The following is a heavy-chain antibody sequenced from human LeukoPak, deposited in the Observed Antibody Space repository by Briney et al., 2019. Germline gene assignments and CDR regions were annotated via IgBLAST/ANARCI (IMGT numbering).Heavy chain of an antibody. CDR2: ISGSGGST. J-gene: IGHJ6*02. Sequence: GGSLRLSCAASGVTFSSYAMSWVRQAPGKGLERVSAISGSGGSTYYADSVKGRFTISRDNSKNTLYLQMNSLRAEDTAVYYCAKGREAVTYYYYYYGMDVWGQGTTVTVSS. CDR3: AKGREAVTYYYYYYGMDV. D-gene: IGHD1-26*01. V-gene: IGHV3-23*01. CDR1: GVTFSSYA.